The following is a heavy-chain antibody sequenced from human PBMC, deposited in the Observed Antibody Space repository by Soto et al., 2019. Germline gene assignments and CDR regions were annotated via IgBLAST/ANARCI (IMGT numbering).Heavy chain of an antibody. Sequence: QVQLVESGGGVVQPGRSLRLSCAASGFTFSSYGMHWVRQAPGKGLEWVAVIWYDGSNKYYADSVKGRFTISRDNSKNTLYLQINSLRAEDTAVYYCARHYYDSSGTIGCDPWGQGTLVTVSS. CDR1: GFTFSSYG. CDR2: IWYDGSNK. J-gene: IGHJ5*02. V-gene: IGHV3-33*01. D-gene: IGHD3-22*01. CDR3: ARHYYDSSGTIGCDP.